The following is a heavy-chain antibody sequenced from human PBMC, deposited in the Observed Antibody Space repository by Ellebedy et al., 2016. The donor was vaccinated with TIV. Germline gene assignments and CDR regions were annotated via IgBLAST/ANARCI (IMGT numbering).Heavy chain of an antibody. CDR1: GGSISSSNW. V-gene: IGHV4-4*02. Sequence: SETLSLTCGVSGGSISSSNWWSWVRQPPGKGLEWIGEIYHTGSTNYNPSRKSRVTISVDKSKNQFSLKLSSVTAADTAVYYCARGTYSSGWYVGTYYFDYWGQGTLVTVSS. J-gene: IGHJ4*02. CDR3: ARGTYSSGWYVGTYYFDY. D-gene: IGHD6-13*01. CDR2: IYHTGST.